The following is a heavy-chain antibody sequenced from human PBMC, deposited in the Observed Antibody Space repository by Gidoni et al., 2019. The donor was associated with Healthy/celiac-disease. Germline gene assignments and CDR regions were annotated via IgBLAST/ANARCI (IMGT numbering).Heavy chain of an antibody. V-gene: IGHV4-34*01. CDR3: ARASPIPYSSSWNWFDP. D-gene: IGHD6-13*01. CDR1: GGSFSGYY. J-gene: IGHJ5*02. Sequence: QVQLQQWGAGLLKPSETLSLTCAVYGGSFSGYYWSWIRQPPGKGLEWIGEINHSGSTNYNPSLKSRVTISVDTSKNQFSLKLSSVTAADTAVYYCARASPIPYSSSWNWFDPWGQGTLVTVSS. CDR2: INHSGST.